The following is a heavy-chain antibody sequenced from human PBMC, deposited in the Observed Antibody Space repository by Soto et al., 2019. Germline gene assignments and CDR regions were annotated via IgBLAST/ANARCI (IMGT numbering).Heavy chain of an antibody. J-gene: IGHJ6*02. D-gene: IGHD3-16*01. CDR1: GDSISSVNW. Sequence: PSETLSLTCAVSGDSISSVNWWSWVRQSPGQGLEWIGYIFSSGTTYYNPSLKSRLTMSLDTSQNQFSLKLNSVTAADTAVYFCARVPSPFDFYYAMDVWGQGTTVTVSS. V-gene: IGHV4-30-4*02. CDR2: IFSSGTT. CDR3: ARVPSPFDFYYAMDV.